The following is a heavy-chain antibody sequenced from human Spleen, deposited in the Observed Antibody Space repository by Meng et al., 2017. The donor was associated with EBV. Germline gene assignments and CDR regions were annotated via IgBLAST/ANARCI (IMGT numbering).Heavy chain of an antibody. V-gene: IGHV4-4*02. CDR3: ATTYGDDSHYFDY. J-gene: IGHJ4*02. Sequence: QVQLQESGPGLVQPSGTLSLTCAVSGDSISSNNWWSWVRQPPGKGLEWIGEIYHGGIAYYNPSLKSRVTISVDKSKNQFSLKLSSVTAADTAVYYCATTYGDDSHYFDYWGQGTLVTVSS. CDR1: GDSISSNNW. D-gene: IGHD4-17*01. CDR2: IYHGGIA.